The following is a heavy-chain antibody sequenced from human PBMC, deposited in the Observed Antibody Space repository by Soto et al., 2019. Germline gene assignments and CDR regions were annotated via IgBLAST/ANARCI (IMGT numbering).Heavy chain of an antibody. Sequence: QVQLVESGGGVVQPGRSLRLSCAASGFTFSSYAMHWVRQAPGKGREWVAVISYDGSNKYYADSVKGRFTISRDNSKNTLYLQMNSLRAEDTAVYYCAREGVLLWFGELSYYYGMDVWGQGTTVTVSS. V-gene: IGHV3-30-3*01. D-gene: IGHD3-10*01. CDR2: ISYDGSNK. CDR3: AREGVLLWFGELSYYYGMDV. J-gene: IGHJ6*02. CDR1: GFTFSSYA.